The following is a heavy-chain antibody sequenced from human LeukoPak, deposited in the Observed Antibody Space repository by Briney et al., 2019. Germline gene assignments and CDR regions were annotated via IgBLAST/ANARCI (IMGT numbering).Heavy chain of an antibody. CDR2: ISAYNGNT. CDR3: ARRRIRDGRED. D-gene: IGHD2/OR15-2a*01. V-gene: IGHV1-18*01. Sequence: ASVKVSCKASGYTFTSYGISWVRQARGQGLEWMGWISAYNGNTNYAQKLQGRATMTTDTSTSTAYMELRSLRSDDTAVYYCARRRIRDGREDWGQGTLVTVSS. J-gene: IGHJ4*02. CDR1: GYTFTSYG.